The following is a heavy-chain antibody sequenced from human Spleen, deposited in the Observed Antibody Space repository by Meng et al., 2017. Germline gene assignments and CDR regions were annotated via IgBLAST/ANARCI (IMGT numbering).Heavy chain of an antibody. CDR2: INHSGGT. Sequence: QVQLQRWGAGLLKPSETLSLTCVVSGGSFSDFYWSWIRQPPGKGLEWIGEINHSGGTNYNPSLESRATISVDTSQNNLSLKLSSVTAADSAVYYCARGPTTMAHDFDYWGQGTLVTVS. CDR1: GGSFSDFY. D-gene: IGHD4-11*01. J-gene: IGHJ4*02. CDR3: ARGPTTMAHDFDY. V-gene: IGHV4-34*01.